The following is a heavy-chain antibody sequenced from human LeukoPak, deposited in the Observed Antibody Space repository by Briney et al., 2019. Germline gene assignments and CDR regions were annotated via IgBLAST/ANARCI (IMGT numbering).Heavy chain of an antibody. CDR1: GGTFSSYA. CDR3: ANVKYYDILTGYYAPFDY. CDR2: IIPIFGTA. D-gene: IGHD3-9*01. J-gene: IGHJ4*02. V-gene: IGHV1-69*13. Sequence: SVKVSCKASGGTFSSYAISWVRQAPGQGLEWMGGIIPIFGTANYAQKFQGRVTITADESTSTACMELSSLRSEDTAVYYCANVKYYDILTGYYAPFDYWGQGTLVTVSS.